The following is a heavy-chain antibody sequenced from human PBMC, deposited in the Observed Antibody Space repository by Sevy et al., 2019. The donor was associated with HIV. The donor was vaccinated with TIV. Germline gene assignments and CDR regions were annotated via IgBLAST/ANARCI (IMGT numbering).Heavy chain of an antibody. V-gene: IGHV3-33*01. CDR2: IWYDGSNK. CDR1: GFSFSSYA. J-gene: IGHJ4*02. CDR3: ARVGSWYHDFDY. D-gene: IGHD3-10*01. Sequence: GGSLRLSCAASGFSFSSYAMHWVRQAPGKGLEWVAVIWYDGSNKYYADSVKGRFTISRDNSKNTMYLQMNSLRAEDMGVYYCARVGSWYHDFDYWGQGTLVTVSS.